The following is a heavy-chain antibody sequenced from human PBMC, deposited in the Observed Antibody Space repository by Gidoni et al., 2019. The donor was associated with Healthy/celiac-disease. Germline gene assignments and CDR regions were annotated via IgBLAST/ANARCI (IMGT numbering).Heavy chain of an antibody. Sequence: QVQLVESGGGGVQPGRSLRLYCAASGFTFSSYGMHWVRQDPGKGLEWVAVIAYDGSNKYYADSLKGLFTSSRDNSKKTRYLQMNSLRAEDTAVDYCAKDKAAAGKWYFDLWGRGTLVTVSS. V-gene: IGHV3-30*18. J-gene: IGHJ2*01. CDR3: AKDKAAAGKWYFDL. CDR1: GFTFSSYG. D-gene: IGHD6-13*01. CDR2: IAYDGSNK.